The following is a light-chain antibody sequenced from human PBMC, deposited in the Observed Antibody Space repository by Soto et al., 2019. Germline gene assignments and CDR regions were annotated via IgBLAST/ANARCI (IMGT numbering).Light chain of an antibody. Sequence: QSLLTEPASLSGSPGQSITISCTGTSSDVGSYNLVSWYQHHPGKAPKLMIYEGSKRPSGLSNRFSGSKSGNTASLTISGLQAEDEADYYCCSYAGSRTIYVFGTGTKVTVL. CDR3: CSYAGSRTIYV. V-gene: IGLV2-23*01. J-gene: IGLJ1*01. CDR1: SSDVGSYNL. CDR2: EGS.